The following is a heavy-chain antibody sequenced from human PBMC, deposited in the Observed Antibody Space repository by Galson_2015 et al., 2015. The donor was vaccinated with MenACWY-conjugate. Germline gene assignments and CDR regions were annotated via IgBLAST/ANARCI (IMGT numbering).Heavy chain of an antibody. CDR2: ITTSGGST. D-gene: IGHD2-15*01. V-gene: IGHV3-23*01. CDR1: GLTSTNYA. J-gene: IGHJ1*01. CDR3: ANWHCIGSSCSPGGH. Sequence: SLRLSCAASGLTSTNYAMTWVRQAPGKGLEWVSGITTSGGSTHYADSVKGRFTISRDNSKDTLDLQMNSLRAEDTAVYFCANWHCIGSSCSPGGHWGQGTLVTVSS.